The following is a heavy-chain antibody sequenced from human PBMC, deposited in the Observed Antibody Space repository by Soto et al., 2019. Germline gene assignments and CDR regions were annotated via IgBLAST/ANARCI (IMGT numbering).Heavy chain of an antibody. D-gene: IGHD6-6*01. Sequence: GGSLRLSCAASGFTVSSNYMSWVRQAPGKGLEWVSVIYSGGSTYYADSVKGRFTISRDNSKNTLYLQMNSLRAEDTAVYYCAREGKAARYYYYMDVWGKGTTVTVSS. V-gene: IGHV3-66*01. J-gene: IGHJ6*03. CDR1: GFTVSSNY. CDR2: IYSGGST. CDR3: AREGKAARYYYYMDV.